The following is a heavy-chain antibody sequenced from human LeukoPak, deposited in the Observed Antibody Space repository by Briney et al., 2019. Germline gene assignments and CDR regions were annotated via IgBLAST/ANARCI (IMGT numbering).Heavy chain of an antibody. Sequence: PAETLSLTCAVYGGSFSDYYWSWIRQPPGKGLEWIGEINHSETTNYSPSLKSRVSISVDTSKNQFSLKLNSVTAADAAMYYCASHYSSGSYRYTGSFDSWGQGMLVNVSS. D-gene: IGHD3-16*02. CDR1: GGSFSDYY. CDR2: INHSETT. CDR3: ASHYSSGSYRYTGSFDS. J-gene: IGHJ4*02. V-gene: IGHV4-34*01.